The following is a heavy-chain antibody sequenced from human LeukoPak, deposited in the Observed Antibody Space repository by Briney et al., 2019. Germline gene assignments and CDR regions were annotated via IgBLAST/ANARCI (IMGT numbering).Heavy chain of an antibody. V-gene: IGHV3-48*01. CDR3: ARDGGGPDAYDI. CDR1: GLTFNSFS. Sequence: GGSLRLSCAVSGLTFNSFSMNWVRQAPGKGLEWVAHISESSLSEHYADSVRGRFTVSRDNGKNSLYLQMNSLRAEDTGVYYCARDGGGPDAYDIWGQGTMVTVSS. J-gene: IGHJ3*02. CDR2: ISESSLSE.